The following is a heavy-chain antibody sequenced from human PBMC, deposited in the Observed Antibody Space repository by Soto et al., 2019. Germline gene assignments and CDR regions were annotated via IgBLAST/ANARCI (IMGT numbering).Heavy chain of an antibody. J-gene: IGHJ5*02. Sequence: PGGSLRLSCAASGFTFSSYGMHWVRQAPGKGLEWVAVIWYDGSNKYYADSVKGRFNISRDNSKNTLYLQMNSLRAEDTAVYYCAKDVTGVPTFPFDPWGQGTLVTVSS. CDR1: GFTFSSYG. V-gene: IGHV3-30*02. CDR3: AKDVTGVPTFPFDP. D-gene: IGHD1-1*01. CDR2: IWYDGSNK.